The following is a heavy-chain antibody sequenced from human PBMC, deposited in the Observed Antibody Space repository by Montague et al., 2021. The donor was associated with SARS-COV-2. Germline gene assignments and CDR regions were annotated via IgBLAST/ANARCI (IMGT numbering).Heavy chain of an antibody. CDR3: AKSVTTDHVHFYGLDV. D-gene: IGHD4-17*01. J-gene: IGHJ6*02. V-gene: IGHV3-9*01. Sequence: NSDSVDYAASVKGRFTISRDNAKSSLYLQVNSLRPEDTALYYCAKSVTTDHVHFYGLDVWGQGTTVTVS. CDR2: NSDSV.